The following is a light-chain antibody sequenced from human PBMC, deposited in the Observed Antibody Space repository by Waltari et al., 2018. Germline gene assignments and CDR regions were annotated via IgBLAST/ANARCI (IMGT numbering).Light chain of an antibody. Sequence: QSALTQPASVSGPTGQSNTNSFHRTRSTGVRYGLVSWYQQHPGKAPKVMIYEDSKRPSGVSNRFSGSKSGDTASLTISGLQAEDEANYYCCSYAHSRTLFGGGTKLTVL. CDR3: CSYAHSRTL. J-gene: IGLJ2*01. V-gene: IGLV2-23*01. CDR1: RSTGVRYGL. CDR2: EDS.